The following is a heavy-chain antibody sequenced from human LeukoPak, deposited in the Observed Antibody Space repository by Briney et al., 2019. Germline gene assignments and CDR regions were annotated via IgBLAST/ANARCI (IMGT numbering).Heavy chain of an antibody. CDR3: ARDQRITMIGCDP. CDR2: INPNSGGT. D-gene: IGHD3-22*01. Sequence: GASVKVSCKASGYTFTGYYMHWVRQAPGQGLEWMGWINPNSGGTNYAQKFQGRVTMTRDTSISTAYMELSRLRSDDTAVYYCARDQRITMIGCDPWGQGTLVTVSS. J-gene: IGHJ5*02. CDR1: GYTFTGYY. V-gene: IGHV1-2*02.